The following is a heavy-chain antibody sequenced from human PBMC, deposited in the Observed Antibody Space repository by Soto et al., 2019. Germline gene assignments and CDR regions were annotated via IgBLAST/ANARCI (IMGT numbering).Heavy chain of an antibody. J-gene: IGHJ4*02. D-gene: IGHD3-3*01. Sequence: QVHLQQWGAGRLKPSETLSLTCALSGGSLDGYYWSWIRQSPGKGLEWIGEIHHSGSTKYNPSLKSRVSLLVDTSTKQFSLKLTSVTAADRGVYYCARGVDSWSGYLFWGQGTPVTVSS. V-gene: IGHV4-34*01. CDR3: ARGVDSWSGYLF. CDR1: GGSLDGYY. CDR2: IHHSGST.